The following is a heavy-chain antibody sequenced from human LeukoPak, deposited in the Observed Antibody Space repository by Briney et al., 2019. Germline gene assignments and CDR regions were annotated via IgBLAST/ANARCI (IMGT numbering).Heavy chain of an antibody. CDR1: GYTFTGYY. Sequence: ASVKVSCKASGYTFTGYYMHWVRQAPGQGLEWMGWMNPNSGNTGYAQKFQGRVTMTRNTTISTAYMELSSLRSEDTAVYYCAMWEIDYWGQGTLVTVSS. D-gene: IGHD1-26*01. CDR3: AMWEIDY. CDR2: MNPNSGNT. J-gene: IGHJ4*02. V-gene: IGHV1-8*02.